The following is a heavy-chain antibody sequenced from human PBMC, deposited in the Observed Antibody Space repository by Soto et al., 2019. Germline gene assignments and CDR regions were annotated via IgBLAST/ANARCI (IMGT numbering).Heavy chain of an antibody. CDR2: ISYDGSNK. Sequence: QVQLVESGGGVVQPGRSLRLSCAASGFTFSSYGMHWVRQAPGKGLEWVAVISYDGSNKYYADSVKGRFTISRDNSKNTLYLQMNSLRAEDTAVYYCAKDLGDGPFDYWGPGTLVTVSS. CDR1: GFTFSSYG. J-gene: IGHJ4*02. V-gene: IGHV3-30*18. D-gene: IGHD3-10*01. CDR3: AKDLGDGPFDY.